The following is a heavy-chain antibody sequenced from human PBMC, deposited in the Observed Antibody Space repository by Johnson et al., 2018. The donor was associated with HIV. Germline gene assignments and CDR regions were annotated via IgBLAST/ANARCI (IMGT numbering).Heavy chain of an antibody. D-gene: IGHD3-22*01. V-gene: IGHV3-20*04. J-gene: IGHJ3*02. Sequence: VPLVESGGGVVRPGGSLRLSCERSGFSFHDYAMSWVRQAPGKGLEWVSGINWNGGSTGYADSVKGRVTISRDNAKNSLYLQLNSLRAEDTALYYCARYHYYDSRLNDAFDIWGQGTMVTVSS. CDR2: INWNGGST. CDR3: ARYHYYDSRLNDAFDI. CDR1: GFSFHDYA.